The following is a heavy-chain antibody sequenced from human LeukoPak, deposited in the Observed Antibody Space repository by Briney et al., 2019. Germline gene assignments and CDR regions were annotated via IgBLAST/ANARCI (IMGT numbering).Heavy chain of an antibody. CDR1: GGSISSGGYY. Sequence: SQTLSLTCTVSGGSISSGGYYWSWIRQHPGKGLEWIGYIYYSGSTYYSRSLKSRVTISVDTSKNQFSLKLSSVTAADTAVYYCARWGMVRGVNTYYYYGMDVWGQGTTVTVSS. V-gene: IGHV4-31*03. D-gene: IGHD3-10*01. CDR3: ARWGMVRGVNTYYYYGMDV. J-gene: IGHJ6*02. CDR2: IYYSGST.